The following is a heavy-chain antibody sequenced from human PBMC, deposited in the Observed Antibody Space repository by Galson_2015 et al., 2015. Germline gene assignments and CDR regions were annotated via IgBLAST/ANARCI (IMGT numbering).Heavy chain of an antibody. CDR2: IIPIFGTA. D-gene: IGHD3-16*02. Sequence: SVKVSCKASGGTFSSYAISWVRQAPGQGLEWMGGIIPIFGTANYAQKFQGRVTITADESTSTAYMELSSLRSEDTAVYYCASNDYIWGSYRYTPYYMDVWGKGTTVTVSS. J-gene: IGHJ6*03. CDR1: GGTFSSYA. V-gene: IGHV1-69*13. CDR3: ASNDYIWGSYRYTPYYMDV.